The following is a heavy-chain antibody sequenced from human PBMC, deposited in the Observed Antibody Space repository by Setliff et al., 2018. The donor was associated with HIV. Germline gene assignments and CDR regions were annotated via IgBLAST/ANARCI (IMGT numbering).Heavy chain of an antibody. Sequence: SETLSLTCTVSDGSISSSSYYWSWIRQPPGKGLEWIGSIYYSGSTYYNPSLKSRVTISVDTSKNQFSLKLSSVTAADTAVYYCARHFAEGYFDYWGQGTLVTVSS. V-gene: IGHV4-39*01. CDR3: ARHFAEGYFDY. CDR1: DGSISSSSYY. J-gene: IGHJ4*02. D-gene: IGHD3-3*01. CDR2: IYYSGST.